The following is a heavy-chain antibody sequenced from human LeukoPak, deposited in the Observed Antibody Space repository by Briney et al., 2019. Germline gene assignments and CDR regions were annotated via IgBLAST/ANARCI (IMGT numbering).Heavy chain of an antibody. J-gene: IGHJ6*02. CDR1: GFTFDDYA. Sequence: PGGSLRLSCAASGFTFDDYAMHWVRQAPGKGLEWVSGISWNSGTIGYADSVKGRFTISRDNAKNSLYLQMNSLRAEDTAVYYCARYVRYSYGYYYYYGMDVWGQGTTVTVSS. CDR3: ARYVRYSYGYYYYYGMDV. CDR2: ISWNSGTI. V-gene: IGHV3-9*01. D-gene: IGHD5-18*01.